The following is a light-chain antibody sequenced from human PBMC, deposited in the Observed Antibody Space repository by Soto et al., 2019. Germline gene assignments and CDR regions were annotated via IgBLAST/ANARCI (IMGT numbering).Light chain of an antibody. V-gene: IGKV3-20*01. CDR2: GAS. J-gene: IGKJ2*01. Sequence: EVVLTQSPGTLSLSPGERATLSCRASQTVRSTYLAWFQQKPCQAPRLLIYGASSRATGIPDSFSGSGSGTDFPLTISRPEPEDFAVYYCQQYGSSPYSLGQGTKLEIK. CDR3: QQYGSSPYS. CDR1: QTVRSTY.